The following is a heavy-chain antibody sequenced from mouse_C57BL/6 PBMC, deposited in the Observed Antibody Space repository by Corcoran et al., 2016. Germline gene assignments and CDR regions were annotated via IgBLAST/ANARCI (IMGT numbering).Heavy chain of an antibody. D-gene: IGHD2-2*01. V-gene: IGHV14-1*01. Sequence: EVQLQQSGAELVRPGASVKLSCTASGFNIKDYYMHWVKQRPEQGLEWIGRIDPEDGDTEYAPKFQGKATMTADTSTNTAYLQLSSLTSEDTAFYYCTTSRMVTTADYWGQGTTLTVSS. CDR2: IDPEDGDT. CDR3: TTSRMVTTADY. J-gene: IGHJ2*01. CDR1: GFNIKDYY.